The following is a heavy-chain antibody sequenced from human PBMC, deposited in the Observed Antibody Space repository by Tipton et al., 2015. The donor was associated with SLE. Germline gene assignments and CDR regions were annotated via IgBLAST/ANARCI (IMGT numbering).Heavy chain of an antibody. V-gene: IGHV6-1*01. D-gene: IGHD2-2*01. CDR1: GDSVSSNSAA. CDR2: TYYMSKWYN. Sequence: GLVKPSQTLSLTCAISGDSVSSNSAAWNWIRQSPSRSLEWLGRTYYMSKWYNDYAVSVKSRIIINPDTSKNQFSLRLISVTAADTAVYYCARGCSSSTCEPFYFFGMDVWGQGTTVTVSS. CDR3: ARGCSSSTCEPFYFFGMDV. J-gene: IGHJ6*02.